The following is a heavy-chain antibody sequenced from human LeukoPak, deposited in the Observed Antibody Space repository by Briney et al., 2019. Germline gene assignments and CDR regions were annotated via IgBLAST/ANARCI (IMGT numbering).Heavy chain of an antibody. V-gene: IGHV4-59*08. CDR3: ARHIGGGIEDMDV. CDR1: GGSIGTYY. Sequence: SETLSLTCIVSGGSIGTYYWSWIRQSPGKGLEWIGYIYVTGSTRYNPYLQSRVTISVDTSRNQFILKMSSVTAADTAVYYCARHIGGGIEDMDVWGTGTKVTVSS. CDR2: IYVTGST. J-gene: IGHJ6*03. D-gene: IGHD3-16*02.